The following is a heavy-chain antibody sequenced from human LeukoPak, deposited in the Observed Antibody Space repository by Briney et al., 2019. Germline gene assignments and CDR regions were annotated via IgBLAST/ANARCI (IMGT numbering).Heavy chain of an antibody. CDR3: ARDQGSSNTAIIDY. CDR2: ISAYNGNT. Sequence: ASVKVSCKASGYTFTSYGISWVRQAPGQGLEWMGWISAYNGNTNYAQKLQGRVTMTTDTSTTTAYMELRSLRSDDTAVYYCARDQGSSNTAIIDYWGQGTLVTVSS. V-gene: IGHV1-18*01. D-gene: IGHD5-18*01. J-gene: IGHJ4*02. CDR1: GYTFTSYG.